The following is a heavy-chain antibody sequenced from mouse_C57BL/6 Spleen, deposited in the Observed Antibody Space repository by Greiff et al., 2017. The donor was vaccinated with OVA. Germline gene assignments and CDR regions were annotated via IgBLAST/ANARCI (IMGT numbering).Heavy chain of an antibody. CDR3: AIRSGSWFAY. D-gene: IGHD4-1*01. V-gene: IGHV3-6*01. CDR1: GYSITSGYY. Sequence: EVQLAESGPGLVKPSQSLSLTCSVTGYSITSGYYWNWIRQFPGNKLEWMGYISYDGSNNYNPSLKNRISITRDTSKNQFFLKLNSVTTEDTATYYCAIRSGSWFAYWGQGTLVTVSA. J-gene: IGHJ3*01. CDR2: ISYDGSN.